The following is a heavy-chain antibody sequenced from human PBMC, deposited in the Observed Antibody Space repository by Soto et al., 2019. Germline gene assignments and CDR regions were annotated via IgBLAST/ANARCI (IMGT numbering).Heavy chain of an antibody. D-gene: IGHD6-13*01. CDR1: GFTFSSYG. CDR2: ISYDGSNK. Sequence: GGSLRLSCAASGFTFSSYGMHWVRQAPGKGLEWVAVISYDGSNKYYADSVKGRFTISRDNSKNTLYLQMNSLRAEDTAVYYCACTGIAASEPIDYWGQGTLVTVSS. CDR3: ACTGIAASEPIDY. V-gene: IGHV3-30*03. J-gene: IGHJ4*02.